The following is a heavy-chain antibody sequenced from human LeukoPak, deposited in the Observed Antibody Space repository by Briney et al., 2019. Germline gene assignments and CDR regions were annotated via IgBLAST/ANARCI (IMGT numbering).Heavy chain of an antibody. CDR2: INHSGST. CDR1: GGSFSGYY. D-gene: IGHD2-15*01. V-gene: IGHV4-34*01. CDR3: ARGTRRRLLIPRHWFDP. Sequence: SETLSLTCAVYGGSFSGYYWSWIRQPPGKGLEWIGEINHSGSTNYNPSLKSRVTISVDTSKNQFSLKLSSVTAADTAVYYCARGTRRRLLIPRHWFDPWGQGTLVTVSS. J-gene: IGHJ5*02.